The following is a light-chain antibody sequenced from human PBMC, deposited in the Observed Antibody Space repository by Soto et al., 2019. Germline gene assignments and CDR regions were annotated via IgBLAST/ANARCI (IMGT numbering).Light chain of an antibody. Sequence: DIHMTQSPSSLSASVGDRVTITCRASQSISSYLNWYQQKPGKAPKLLIYAASSLQSGVPSRFSGSGSGTDFTLTISSLQPEDFATYYCQQSYSTLSLTFGEGTKVDIK. V-gene: IGKV1-39*01. CDR2: AAS. CDR1: QSISSY. CDR3: QQSYSTLSLT. J-gene: IGKJ4*01.